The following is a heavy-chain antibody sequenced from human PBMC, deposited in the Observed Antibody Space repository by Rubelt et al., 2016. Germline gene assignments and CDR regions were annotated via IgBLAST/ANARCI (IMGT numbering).Heavy chain of an antibody. CDR3: AINIAALFDY. D-gene: IGHD6-6*01. Sequence: QVQLQESGPGLVKPSQTLSLTCTVSGGSISSGGYYWSWIRQHPGKGLEWIGYIYYSGSTYYNPSLKGRVTISVYTSKNQFSLKLSSLTAADTAVYYCAINIAALFDYWGQGTLVTVSS. V-gene: IGHV4-31*03. J-gene: IGHJ4*02. CDR2: IYYSGST. CDR1: GGSISSGGYY.